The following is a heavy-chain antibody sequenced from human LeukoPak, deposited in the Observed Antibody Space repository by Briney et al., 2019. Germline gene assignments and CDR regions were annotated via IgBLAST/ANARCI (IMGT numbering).Heavy chain of an antibody. J-gene: IGHJ4*02. CDR2: IYYSGST. V-gene: IGHV4-59*12. D-gene: IGHD6-13*01. CDR3: ARVAGAAAGTNYFDY. Sequence: PSETLSLTCTVSGGSISSYYWSWIRQPPGKGLEWIGYIYYSGSTNYNPSLKSRVTISVDTSKNQFSLKLSSVTAADTAVYYCARVAGAAAGTNYFDYWGQGTLVTVSS. CDR1: GGSISSYY.